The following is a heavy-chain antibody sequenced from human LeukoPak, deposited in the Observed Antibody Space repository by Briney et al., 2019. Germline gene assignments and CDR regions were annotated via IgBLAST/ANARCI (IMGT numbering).Heavy chain of an antibody. V-gene: IGHV4-30-4*01. CDR1: GGSISSGDYY. CDR3: ARVDYGSGSYSYYYGMDV. J-gene: IGHJ6*02. Sequence: SPTLSLTCTVSGGSISSGDYYWSWIRQPPGKGLEWVGYIYYTGSTYYNPSLKSRVTISVDTSKNQFSLKLSSVTAADTAVYYCARVDYGSGSYSYYYGMDVWGQGTTVTVSS. D-gene: IGHD3-10*01. CDR2: IYYTGST.